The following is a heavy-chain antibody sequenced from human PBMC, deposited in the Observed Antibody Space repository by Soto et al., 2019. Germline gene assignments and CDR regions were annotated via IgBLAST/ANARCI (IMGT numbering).Heavy chain of an antibody. CDR2: INHSGST. CDR3: ARKVVMDFGSVDP. D-gene: IGHD2-15*01. Sequence: SETLSLTCAVYGGSFSGYYWSWIRQPPGKGLEWIGEINHSGSTNYNPSLKSRVTISVDTSKNQFSLKLSSVTAADTAVYYCARKVVMDFGSVDPWGQGTLVTVSS. V-gene: IGHV4-34*01. CDR1: GGSFSGYY. J-gene: IGHJ5*02.